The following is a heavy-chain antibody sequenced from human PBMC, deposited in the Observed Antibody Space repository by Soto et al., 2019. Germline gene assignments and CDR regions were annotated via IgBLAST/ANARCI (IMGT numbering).Heavy chain of an antibody. CDR1: GYTFTSYG. Sequence: ASVKVSCKASGYTFTSYGISWVRQAPGQGLEWMGWISAYNGNTNYAQKLQGRVTMTTDTSTSTAYMELRSLRSDDTAVYYCARDLFRGITIFGTEPPLIWGQGTMVTVSS. V-gene: IGHV1-18*01. CDR2: ISAYNGNT. CDR3: ARDLFRGITIFGTEPPLI. J-gene: IGHJ3*02. D-gene: IGHD3-3*01.